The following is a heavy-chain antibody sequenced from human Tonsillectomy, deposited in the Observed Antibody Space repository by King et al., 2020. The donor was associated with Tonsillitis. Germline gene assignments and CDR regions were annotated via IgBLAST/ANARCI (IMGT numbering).Heavy chain of an antibody. Sequence: VQLQESGPGLLKPSETLSLTCTVSGGFINTYYWNWVRQPPGKGLEWIGRISYSGETRYNPSLESRVTISLETSKNQFYLKLTSVTAADTALYFCAKDLQGTAPRDWGQGTLVIVSS. J-gene: IGHJ4*02. CDR3: AKDLQGTAPRD. CDR2: ISYSGET. D-gene: IGHD1/OR15-1a*01. V-gene: IGHV4-59*01. CDR1: GGFINTYY.